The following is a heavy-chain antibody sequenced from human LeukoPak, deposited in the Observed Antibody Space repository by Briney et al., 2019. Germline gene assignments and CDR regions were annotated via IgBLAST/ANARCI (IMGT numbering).Heavy chain of an antibody. J-gene: IGHJ3*02. CDR2: VYASGST. CDR1: GASVSTYY. D-gene: IGHD6-19*01. CDR3: ASRTSSGWSSDDAFDI. Sequence: PETLSLTCTVSGASVSTYYWSWIRQPPGMRLEWIGYVYASGSTDSNPSLTSRVTISVDTSKNQVSLKLNSATAADTAVYYCASRTSSGWSSDDAFDIWGQGTMVTVSS. V-gene: IGHV4-4*09.